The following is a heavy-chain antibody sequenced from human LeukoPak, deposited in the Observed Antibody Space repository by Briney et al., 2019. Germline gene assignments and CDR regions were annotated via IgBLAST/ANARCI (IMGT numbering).Heavy chain of an antibody. CDR1: GFTFSDYY. CDR3: ARINYYDGSGFYRDY. Sequence: PGGSLRLSCVASGFTFSDYYMSWIRQAPGKGLEWVSVIYSGGKTYYADSVKGRFTISRDDSKNTLHLQMNSLRAEDTAVYYCARINYYDGSGFYRDYWGQGTLVTVSS. V-gene: IGHV3-53*01. CDR2: IYSGGKT. D-gene: IGHD3-22*01. J-gene: IGHJ4*02.